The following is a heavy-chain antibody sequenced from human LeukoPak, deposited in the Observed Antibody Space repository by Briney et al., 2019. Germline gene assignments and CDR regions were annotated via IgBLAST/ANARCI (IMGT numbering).Heavy chain of an antibody. CDR1: GGSFSGYY. CDR3: ARVPFDY. CDR2: INHSGST. J-gene: IGHJ4*02. Sequence: SETLSLTCAVYGGSFSGYYWSWIRQPPGKGLEWIGEINHSGSTNYNPSLKSRVTISVDTSKNQFSLKLSSVTAADTAVYYCARVPFDYWGQGTLVTVPS. V-gene: IGHV4-34*01.